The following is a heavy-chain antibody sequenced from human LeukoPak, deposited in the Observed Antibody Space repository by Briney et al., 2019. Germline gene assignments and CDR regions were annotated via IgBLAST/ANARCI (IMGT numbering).Heavy chain of an antibody. J-gene: IGHJ4*02. D-gene: IGHD4-11*01. CDR3: TRGDYSDYLDY. Sequence: GRSLRLSCTASGFIFAGYAMSWVRQAPGKGLEWVSVIRSNTYGGTTEYAASVKGRFTISRDDSKSIAYLQMNSPKTEDTAMYYCTRGDYSDYLDYWGQGTLVTVSS. CDR1: GFIFAGYA. V-gene: IGHV3-49*04. CDR2: IRSNTYGGTT.